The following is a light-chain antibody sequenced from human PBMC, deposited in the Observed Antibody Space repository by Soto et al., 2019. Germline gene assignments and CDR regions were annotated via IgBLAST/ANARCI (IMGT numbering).Light chain of an antibody. CDR2: GAS. V-gene: IGKV3-15*01. J-gene: IGKJ2*01. Sequence: EIVMTQSPATLSVSPGERVTLSCRASQSVSRSLAWFQQKPVQSPRLLIYGASARATGIPARFTGSGSGTEFTLTISSLQSEDFAVYYCQQYINWPPMFTFGQGTKLEIK. CDR3: QQYINWPPMFT. CDR1: QSVSRS.